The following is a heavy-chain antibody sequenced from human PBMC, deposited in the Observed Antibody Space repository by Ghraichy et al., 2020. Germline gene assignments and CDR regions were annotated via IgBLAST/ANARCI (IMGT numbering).Heavy chain of an antibody. Sequence: SVKVSCKASGGTFSSYAISWVRQAPGQGLEWMGGIIPIFGTANYAQKFQGRVTITADESTSTAYMELSSLRSEDTAVYYCARTTYCGGDCYWGHDAFDIWGQGTMVTVSS. CDR1: GGTFSSYA. CDR3: ARTTYCGGDCYWGHDAFDI. J-gene: IGHJ3*02. D-gene: IGHD2-21*01. CDR2: IIPIFGTA. V-gene: IGHV1-69*13.